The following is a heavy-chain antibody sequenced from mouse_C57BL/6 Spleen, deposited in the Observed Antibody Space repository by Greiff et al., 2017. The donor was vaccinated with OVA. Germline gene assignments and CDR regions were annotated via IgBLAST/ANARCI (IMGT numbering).Heavy chain of an antibody. J-gene: IGHJ3*01. CDR3: ARSSYGNFAY. V-gene: IGHV1-55*01. CDR1: GYTFTSYW. D-gene: IGHD2-1*01. Sequence: QVQLQQQSGAELVKPGASVKMSCKASGYTFTSYWITWVKQRPGQGLEWIGDIYPGSGSTNYNEKFKSKATLTVDTSSSTAYMQLSSLTSEDSAVYYCARSSYGNFAYWGQGTLVTVSA. CDR2: IYPGSGST.